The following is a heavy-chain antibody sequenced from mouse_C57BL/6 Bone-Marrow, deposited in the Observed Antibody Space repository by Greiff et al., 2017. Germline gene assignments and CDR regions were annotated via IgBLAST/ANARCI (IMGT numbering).Heavy chain of an antibody. V-gene: IGHV5-9-1*02. Sequence: EVKVVESGEGLVKPGGSLKLSCAASGFTFSSYAMSWVRQTPEKRLEWVAYISSGGDYIYYADTVKGRFTISRDNARNTLYLQMSSLKSEDTAMYYCTRAPLYYDYGYFDVWGTGTTVTVSS. CDR3: TRAPLYYDYGYFDV. J-gene: IGHJ1*03. D-gene: IGHD2-4*01. CDR2: ISSGGDYI. CDR1: GFTFSSYA.